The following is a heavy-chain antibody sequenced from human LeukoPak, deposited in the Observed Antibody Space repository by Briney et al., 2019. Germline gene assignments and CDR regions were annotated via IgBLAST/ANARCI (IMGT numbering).Heavy chain of an antibody. CDR1: GGSFSGYY. V-gene: IGHV4-59*10. CDR2: IFSSGST. Sequence: SETLSLTCAVYGGSFSGYYWGWIRQPAGKGLEWIGRIFSSGSTNYNPSLKSRVTMSVDTSKNQFSLKLNSMTAADTAVYYCARLTWSPVPCGQGTLVTVSS. CDR3: ARLTWSPVP. J-gene: IGHJ5*02. D-gene: IGHD2-15*01.